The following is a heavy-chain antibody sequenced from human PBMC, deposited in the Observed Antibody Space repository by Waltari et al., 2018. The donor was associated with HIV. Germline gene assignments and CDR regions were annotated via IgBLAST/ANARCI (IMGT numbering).Heavy chain of an antibody. CDR3: AKDTVRSFGP. V-gene: IGHV3-23*04. CDR1: GFPFRSYA. Sequence: EVQLVESGGGLVQPGGSLSLSCAASGFPFRSYAMSWVRQAPGKGLEWVSAISGSGGSTYYADSVKGRFTIYRDNSKNTLYLQMNSLRAEDTAVYYCAKDTVRSFGPWGQGTLVTVSS. CDR2: ISGSGGST. J-gene: IGHJ5*02.